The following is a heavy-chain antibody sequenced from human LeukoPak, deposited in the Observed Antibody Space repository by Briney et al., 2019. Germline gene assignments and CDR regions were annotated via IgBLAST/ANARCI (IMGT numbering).Heavy chain of an antibody. J-gene: IGHJ4*02. V-gene: IGHV5-51*01. Sequence: GAALLSSSKASGSSFTSYRSGRVRQMRGKRQEWLGTIYPSDSDTRYNPSFQGQVTISADKPISTAYLQWSSLKASDTAMYYCASATTTVRGVAFDYWDQGTLVTV. CDR2: IYPSDSDT. CDR3: ASATTTVRGVAFDY. D-gene: IGHD3-10*01. CDR1: GSSFTSYR.